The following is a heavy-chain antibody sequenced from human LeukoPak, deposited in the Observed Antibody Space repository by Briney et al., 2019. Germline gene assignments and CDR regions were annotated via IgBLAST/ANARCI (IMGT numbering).Heavy chain of an antibody. CDR1: GGSISSYY. CDR2: IYYSGST. CDR3: AREFQKGSSSSPDNYYYYMDV. V-gene: IGHV4-59*01. Sequence: SETLSLTCTVSGGSISSYYRSWIRQPPGKGLEWIGYIYYSGSTNYNPSLKSRVTISVDTSKNQFSLKLSSVTAADTAVYYCAREFQKGSSSSPDNYYYYMDVWGKGTTVTVSS. D-gene: IGHD6-6*01. J-gene: IGHJ6*03.